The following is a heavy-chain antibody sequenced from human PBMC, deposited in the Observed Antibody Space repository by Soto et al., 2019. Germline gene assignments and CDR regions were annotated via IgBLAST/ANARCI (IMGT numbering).Heavy chain of an antibody. CDR2: ISYDGSNK. J-gene: IGHJ4*02. CDR1: GFTFSSYG. V-gene: IGHV3-30*03. Sequence: QVQLVESGGGVVQPGRSLRLSCAASGFTFSSYGMHWVRQAPGKGLEWVAVISYDGSNKYYADSVKGRFTISRDNSKNTLYLQMNSLRAEDTAVYYCARAVLRLLDYWGQGTLVTVSS. CDR3: ARAVLRLLDY. D-gene: IGHD3-16*01.